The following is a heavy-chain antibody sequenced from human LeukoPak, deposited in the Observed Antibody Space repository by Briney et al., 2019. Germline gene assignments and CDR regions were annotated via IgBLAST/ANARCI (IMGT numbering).Heavy chain of an antibody. CDR1: GFTFRSFV. Sequence: PGRSLRLSCAASGFTFRSFVMHWVRQAPGKGLEWVAAISYEDGSNKYYADSVKGGFTISRDNSKYTVYLEMNSLRVEDTAMYYCSKERPEEYYATGSYFDYWGQGTLVTVSS. J-gene: IGHJ4*02. CDR3: SKERPEEYYATGSYFDY. V-gene: IGHV3-30*04. CDR2: ISYEDGSNK. D-gene: IGHD3-10*01.